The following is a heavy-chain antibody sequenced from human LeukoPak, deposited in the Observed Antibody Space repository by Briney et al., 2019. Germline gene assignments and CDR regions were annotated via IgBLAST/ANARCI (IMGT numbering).Heavy chain of an antibody. CDR1: GYTFTSYG. CDR2: ISAYNGNT. Sequence: GASVKVSCKASGYTFTSYGISWVRQAPGQGLEWMGWISAYNGNTNYAQKLQGRVTMATDTSTSTAYMELRSLRSDDTAVYYCVRDQTVTTSYYYYYMDVWGKGTTVTVSS. CDR3: VRDQTVTTSYYYYYMDV. V-gene: IGHV1-18*01. J-gene: IGHJ6*03. D-gene: IGHD4-17*01.